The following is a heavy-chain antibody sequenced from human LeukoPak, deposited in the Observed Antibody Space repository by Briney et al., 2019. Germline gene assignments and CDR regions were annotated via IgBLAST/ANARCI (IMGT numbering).Heavy chain of an antibody. CDR2: ISYDGSNK. V-gene: IGHV3-30*03. D-gene: IGHD5-18*01. Sequence: GRSLRLSCAASGLTFSSYGMHWVRQAPGKGLEWVAVISYDGSNKYYADSVKGRFTISRDNSKNTLYLQMNSLRAEDTAVYYCASQIIGGYSYGYDYWGQGTLVTVSS. J-gene: IGHJ4*02. CDR3: ASQIIGGYSYGYDY. CDR1: GLTFSSYG.